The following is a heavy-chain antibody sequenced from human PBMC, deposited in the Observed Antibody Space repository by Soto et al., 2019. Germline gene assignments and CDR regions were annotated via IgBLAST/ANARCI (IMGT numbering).Heavy chain of an antibody. CDR2: IYYSGST. J-gene: IGHJ4*02. CDR3: ARGEHFEWLLHIFDY. CDR1: GGSISSGGYY. D-gene: IGHD3-3*01. Sequence: QVQLQESGPGLVKPSQTLSLTCTVSGGSISSGGYYWSWIRQHPGKGLEWIGHIYYSGSTYYNPSLQSRGTISVDTSKNQFSLKLSSVTAPDTAVYYCARGEHFEWLLHIFDYWGQGTLVTVSS. V-gene: IGHV4-31*03.